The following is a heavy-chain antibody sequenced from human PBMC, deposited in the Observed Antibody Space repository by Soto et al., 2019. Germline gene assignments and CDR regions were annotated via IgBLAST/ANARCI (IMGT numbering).Heavy chain of an antibody. CDR3: ARGDVITCGGVQFCDF. D-gene: IGHD3-16*01. CDR1: GFSLTTRGTC. Sequence: SGPTLVNPTQTLTLTCTFSGFSLTTRGTCVSWIRQPPGKALEWLAVIDWDDDKYYSSSVKTRLTISKDTSKNQVFLTMTNMAPVDTATYYCARGDVITCGGVQFCDFWGLGTRVTGSS. J-gene: IGHJ4*02. V-gene: IGHV2-70*01. CDR2: IDWDDDK.